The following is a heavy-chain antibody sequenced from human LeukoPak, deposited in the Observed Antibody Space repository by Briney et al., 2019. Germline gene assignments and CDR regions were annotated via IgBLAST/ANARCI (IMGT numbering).Heavy chain of an antibody. CDR1: GYTFTGYY. CDR2: INPNSGGT. CDR3: ARATKFGGQTAPAGY. V-gene: IGHV1-2*02. Sequence: ASVKVSCKASGYTFTGYYMHWVRQAPGQGLEWMGWINPNSGGTNYAQKLQGRVTMTRDTSISTAYMELSRLSPDDTAVYYCARATKFGGQTAPAGYWGQGTLVTVSS. J-gene: IGHJ4*02. D-gene: IGHD3-16*01.